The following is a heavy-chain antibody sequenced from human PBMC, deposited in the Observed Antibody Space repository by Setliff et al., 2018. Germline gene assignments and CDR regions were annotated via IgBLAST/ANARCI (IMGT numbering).Heavy chain of an antibody. CDR2: IYYSGST. V-gene: IGHV4-59*01. J-gene: IGHJ3*02. Sequence: SETLSLTCTVSGGSISSYYWSWIRQPPGKGLEWIGYIYYSGSTNYNPSLKSRVTISVDTSKNQFSLKLISVTAADTAVYYCASRTYYYYLWGSYRRNDAFDICGQGTMVT. CDR3: ASRTYYYYLWGSYRRNDAFDI. CDR1: GGSISSYY. D-gene: IGHD3-16*02.